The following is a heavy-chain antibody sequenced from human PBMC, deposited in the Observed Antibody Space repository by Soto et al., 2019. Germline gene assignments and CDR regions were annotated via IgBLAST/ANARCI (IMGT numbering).Heavy chain of an antibody. V-gene: IGHV1-18*01. CDR1: GYTVTYYA. Sequence: GASVKVSCKACGYTVTYYAVTMVRQAPGQGLEWMGWISAYNGHTKYAQNLQGRLTLTTDTSTNTAYMELRSLRSDDTAVYYCARGALDFDYWGQGTLVTVSS. D-gene: IGHD3-16*01. CDR2: ISAYNGHT. J-gene: IGHJ4*02. CDR3: ARGALDFDY.